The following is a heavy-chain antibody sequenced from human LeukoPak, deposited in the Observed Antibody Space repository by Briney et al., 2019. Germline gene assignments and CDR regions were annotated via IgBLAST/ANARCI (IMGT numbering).Heavy chain of an antibody. V-gene: IGHV3-48*03. CDR3: ASLPPHGSGWYGDAFDI. CDR2: ISSSGSTI. D-gene: IGHD6-19*01. Sequence: GGSLRLSCAASGFTFSSYEMNWVRQAPGKGLEWVSYISSSGSTIYYADSVKGRFTISRDNDKNSLYLQMNSLRAEDTAVYYCASLPPHGSGWYGDAFDIWGQGTMVTVSS. J-gene: IGHJ3*02. CDR1: GFTFSSYE.